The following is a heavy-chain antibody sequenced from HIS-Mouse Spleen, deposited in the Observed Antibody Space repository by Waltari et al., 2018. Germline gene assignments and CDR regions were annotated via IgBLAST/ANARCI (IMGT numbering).Heavy chain of an antibody. Sequence: QVQLQESGPGLVKPSQTLSLTCTVSGGSLSSGGYYWSWIRHHPGKGLAWIGYIYYRGSTYYTPSLKSRVTISVDTSKNQFSLKLSSVTAADTAVYYCARSPYYDFWSGYSDNWFDPWGQGTLVTVSS. D-gene: IGHD3-3*01. V-gene: IGHV4-31*03. CDR3: ARSPYYDFWSGYSDNWFDP. J-gene: IGHJ5*02. CDR1: GGSLSSGGYY. CDR2: IYYRGST.